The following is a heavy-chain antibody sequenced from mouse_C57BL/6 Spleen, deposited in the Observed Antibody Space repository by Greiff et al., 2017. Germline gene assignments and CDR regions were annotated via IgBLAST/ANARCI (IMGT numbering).Heavy chain of an antibody. J-gene: IGHJ3*01. CDR2: IYPSDSET. CDR1: GYTFTSYW. Sequence: QVQLQQPGAELVRPGSSVKLSCKASGYTFTSYWMDWVKQRPGQGLEWIGNIYPSDSETHHNQKFKDKATLTVDKSSSTAYMQLSSLTSEDSAVYYCGSYYDYPFAYWGQGTLVTVSA. CDR3: GSYYDYPFAY. V-gene: IGHV1-61*01. D-gene: IGHD2-4*01.